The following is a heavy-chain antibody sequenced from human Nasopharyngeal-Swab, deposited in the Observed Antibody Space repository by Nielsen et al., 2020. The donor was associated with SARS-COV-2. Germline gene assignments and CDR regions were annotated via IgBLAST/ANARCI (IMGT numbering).Heavy chain of an antibody. D-gene: IGHD5-12*01. CDR2: ISYDGDNK. CDR1: GFTFSTYA. CDR3: AREWINNFDY. Sequence: GESLKISCAGSGFTFSTYAMHWVRQAPGKGLEWVADISYDGDNKYYADSVKGRFTISRDNSKNTLYLQMNSLRAEDTAVYYCAREWINNFDYWGQGTLVTVSS. J-gene: IGHJ4*02. V-gene: IGHV3-30-3*01.